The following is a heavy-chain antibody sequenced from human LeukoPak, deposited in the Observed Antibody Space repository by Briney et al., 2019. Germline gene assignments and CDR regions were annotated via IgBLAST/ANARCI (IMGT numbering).Heavy chain of an antibody. Sequence: PSETLSLTCAVYGGSFSGYYWSWIRQPPGKGLEWIGEINHSGSTNYNPSLKSRVTISVDTSKNQFSLKPSSVTAADTAVYYCARALLLYSSSWYKRRDAFDIWGQGTMVTVSS. D-gene: IGHD6-13*01. CDR2: INHSGST. J-gene: IGHJ3*02. V-gene: IGHV4-34*01. CDR3: ARALLLYSSSWYKRRDAFDI. CDR1: GGSFSGYY.